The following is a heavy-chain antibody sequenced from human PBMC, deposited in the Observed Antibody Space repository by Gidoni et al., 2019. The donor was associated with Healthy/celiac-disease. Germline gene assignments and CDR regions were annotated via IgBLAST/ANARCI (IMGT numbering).Heavy chain of an antibody. V-gene: IGHV4-61*01. J-gene: IGHJ4*02. CDR1: GCSVSSGSYY. CDR3: AGGYSNYRGPTEGY. CDR2: TEYSGST. D-gene: IGHD4-4*01. Sequence: QVQLQESGPGLVKPSETLSLTCTVSGCSVSSGSYYWSWIRQPPGKVLEWIGYTEYSGSTNYNHSLKSRVTISVDTSKKQFALKLNSVTAADTAVYYCAGGYSNYRGPTEGYWGQGTLVTVSS.